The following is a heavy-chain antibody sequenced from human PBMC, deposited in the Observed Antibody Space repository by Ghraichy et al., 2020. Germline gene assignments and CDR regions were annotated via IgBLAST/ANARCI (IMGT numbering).Heavy chain of an antibody. CDR1: GFTFSSYW. CDR3: ARAAYGSGSYYPRGGSRFKPGNFDY. Sequence: GGSLRLSCAASGFTFSSYWMSWVRQAPGKGLEWVANIKQDGSEKYYVDSVKGRFTISRDNAKNSLYLQMNSLRAEDTAVYYCARAAYGSGSYYPRGGSRFKPGNFDYWGQGTLVTVSS. D-gene: IGHD3-10*01. J-gene: IGHJ4*02. V-gene: IGHV3-7*03. CDR2: IKQDGSEK.